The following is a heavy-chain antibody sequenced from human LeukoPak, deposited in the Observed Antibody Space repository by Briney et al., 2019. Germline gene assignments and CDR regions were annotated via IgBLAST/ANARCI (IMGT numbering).Heavy chain of an antibody. CDR1: GGSVSSGTYY. D-gene: IGHD3-10*01. Sequence: PETLCHTRTVSGGSVSSGTYYWSCIRQPPGEGLEWIGYIYYSGSTNYNPSLKSRVTISVDTSKNQFSLKLSSVTAADTAVYYCARVEWFGELSPFDIWGEGTITAVSS. CDR3: ARVEWFGELSPFDI. CDR2: IYYSGST. J-gene: IGHJ3*02. V-gene: IGHV4-61*01.